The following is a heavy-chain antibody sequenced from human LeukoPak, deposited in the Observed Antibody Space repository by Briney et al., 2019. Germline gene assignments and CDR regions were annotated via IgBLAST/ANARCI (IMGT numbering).Heavy chain of an antibody. CDR3: ARGPPHHDFWSVEDY. Sequence: PGGSLRLSCAASGLTFSSHWMHWVRQAPGKGLVWVSRITNDGSSTTYADSVKGRFTISRDNAKNSLYLQMNSLRAEDTAVYYCARGPPHHDFWSVEDYWGQGTLATVSS. CDR1: GLTFSSHW. D-gene: IGHD3-3*01. V-gene: IGHV3-74*01. J-gene: IGHJ4*02. CDR2: ITNDGSST.